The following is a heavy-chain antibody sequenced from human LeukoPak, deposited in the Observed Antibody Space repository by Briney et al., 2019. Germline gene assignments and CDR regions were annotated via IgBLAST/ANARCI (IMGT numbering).Heavy chain of an antibody. D-gene: IGHD6-19*01. CDR3: ARELVLAGPFDY. V-gene: IGHV3-23*01. CDR2: ISGSGGST. J-gene: IGHJ4*02. Sequence: TGGSLRLSCAASGFTFSSYGMHWVRQAPGKGLEWVSAISGSGGSTYYADSVKGRFTISRDNSKNTLYLRMNSLRAEDTAVYYCARELVLAGPFDYWGQGTLVTVSS. CDR1: GFTFSSYG.